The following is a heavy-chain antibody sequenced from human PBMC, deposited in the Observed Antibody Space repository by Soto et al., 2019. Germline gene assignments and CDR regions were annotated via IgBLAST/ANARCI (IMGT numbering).Heavy chain of an antibody. CDR1: GGSIRNVY. CDR2: IFHSGNA. D-gene: IGHD2-15*01. CDR3: ARAHAPTLPFDS. Sequence: SETLSLTCTVSGGSIRNVYWSWIRQAPGRGLEWIGFIFHSGNAKYNPSLKSRVTISVDTSKNQFSLSLDSVTAADTAVYFCARAHAPTLPFDSWGQGTLVTVSS. J-gene: IGHJ4*01. V-gene: IGHV4-59*01.